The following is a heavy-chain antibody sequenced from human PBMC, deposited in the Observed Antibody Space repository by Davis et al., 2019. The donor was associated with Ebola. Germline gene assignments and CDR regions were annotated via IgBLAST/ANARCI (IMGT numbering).Heavy chain of an antibody. CDR3: ARARDFDYYHYGMDV. V-gene: IGHV3-33*08. J-gene: IGHJ6*04. Sequence: GESLKISCAASGFTFDVYGLHWVRQAPGKGLEWVAVIGGDGNYKSYVDSAKGRFIISRDKSKNTLYLQMDSLRAEDTAVYYCARARDFDYYHYGMDVWGKGTTVIVSS. CDR2: IGGDGNYK. D-gene: IGHD3-3*01. CDR1: GFTFDVYG.